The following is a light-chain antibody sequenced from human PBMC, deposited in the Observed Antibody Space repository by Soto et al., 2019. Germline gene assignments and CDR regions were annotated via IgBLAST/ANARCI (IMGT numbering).Light chain of an antibody. CDR1: QSISSW. V-gene: IGKV1-5*01. CDR3: QQYNSYWLT. Sequence: DIQMTQSPSTLSGSVVDRVTITCRASQSISSWLAWYQQKPGKAPKLLIYDASSLESGVPSRFSGSGSGTEFTLTISSLQPDDFATYYCQQYNSYWLTFGGGTKVDIK. CDR2: DAS. J-gene: IGKJ4*01.